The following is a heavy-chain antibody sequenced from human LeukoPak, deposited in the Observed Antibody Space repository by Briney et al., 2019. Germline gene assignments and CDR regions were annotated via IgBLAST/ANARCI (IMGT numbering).Heavy chain of an antibody. V-gene: IGHV3-66*02. CDR1: GFTVSSNY. Sequence: GGSLRLSCAASGFTVSSNYMSWVRQAPGKGLEWVSVIYSGGSTYYADSVKGRFTISRDNSKNTLYLQMNSLRAEDTAVYYCARDRGGSSGRYYFDYWGQGTLVTVSS. CDR2: IYSGGST. D-gene: IGHD6-19*01. CDR3: ARDRGGSSGRYYFDY. J-gene: IGHJ4*02.